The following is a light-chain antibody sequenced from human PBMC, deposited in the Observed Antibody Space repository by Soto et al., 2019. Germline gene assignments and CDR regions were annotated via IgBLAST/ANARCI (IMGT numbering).Light chain of an antibody. CDR3: MQALQTPIT. V-gene: IGKV1-6*01. CDR2: LGS. J-gene: IGKJ5*01. CDR1: QVIAND. Sequence: IQMTQSPSSLSASIGDRVTITCRSSQVIANDLGWYQQKPGKAPKRLIYLGSSRASGVPDRFSGSESGTDFTLNISRVEAEDVGIYYCMQALQTPITFGQGTRLEIK.